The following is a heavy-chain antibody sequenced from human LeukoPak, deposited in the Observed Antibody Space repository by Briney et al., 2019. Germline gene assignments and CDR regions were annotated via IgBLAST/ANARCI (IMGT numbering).Heavy chain of an antibody. D-gene: IGHD4-23*01. CDR3: ARLEGNAFLDY. CDR2: IYHSESDT. V-gene: IGHV5-51*01. J-gene: IGHJ4*02. Sequence: GESLQISCKGPGYTFTNYWIGGGGQLPGKGLEWMGMIYHSESDTRYTPSFQGQVTISADKSISTAYLQWSTLKASDTAMYYCARLEGNAFLDYWGQGTLVTVSS. CDR1: GYTFTNYW.